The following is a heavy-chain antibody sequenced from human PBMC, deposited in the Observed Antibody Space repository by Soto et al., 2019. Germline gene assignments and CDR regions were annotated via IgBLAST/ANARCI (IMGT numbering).Heavy chain of an antibody. D-gene: IGHD2-2*01. CDR1: GFPFGDYA. V-gene: IGHV3-49*04. CDR3: TRLPRHPRPAFDY. J-gene: IGHJ4*02. CDR2: IRSKRYGGTP. Sequence: SGGSLRLSCAASGFPFGDYALSWVRQGPGKGLEWVGFIRSKRYGGTPEYAASVKGRFSISRDDSGNIAYLQMNSLRTEDTAVYFCTRLPRHPRPAFDYWGQGTQVTVSS.